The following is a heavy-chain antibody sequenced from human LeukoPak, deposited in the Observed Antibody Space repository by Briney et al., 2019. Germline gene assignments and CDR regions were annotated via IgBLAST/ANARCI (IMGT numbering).Heavy chain of an antibody. CDR3: ARAPMDYSLWRGHKSFYFDN. CDR1: GGSISNYY. Sequence: PSETLSLTCTVSGGSISNYYWSWIRQPAGKGLEWIGRIYSSGNTNYNPSLKSRVTISVDTSKNQFSLKLRSVTAADTAAYFCARAPMDYSLWRGHKSFYFDNWGQGTLVTVSS. V-gene: IGHV4-4*07. D-gene: IGHD3-3*01. CDR2: IYSSGNT. J-gene: IGHJ4*02.